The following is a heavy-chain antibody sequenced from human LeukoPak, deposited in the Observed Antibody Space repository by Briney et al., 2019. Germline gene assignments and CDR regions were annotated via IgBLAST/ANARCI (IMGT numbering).Heavy chain of an antibody. Sequence: GGSLRLSCAASGFTFSSYDMHWVRQATGKGLEWVSAIGTAGDTYYPGSVEGRFTISRENAKNSLYLQMNSLRAEDTAVYYCARDLGGGYEFDYWGQGTLVTVSS. J-gene: IGHJ4*02. V-gene: IGHV3-13*01. CDR2: IGTAGDT. D-gene: IGHD5-12*01. CDR3: ARDLGGGYEFDY. CDR1: GFTFSSYD.